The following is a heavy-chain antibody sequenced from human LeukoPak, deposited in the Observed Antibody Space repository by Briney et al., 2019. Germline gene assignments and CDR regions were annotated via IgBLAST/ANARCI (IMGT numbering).Heavy chain of an antibody. CDR3: ARGESPLAFDI. V-gene: IGHV4-59*01. D-gene: IGHD3-16*02. CDR1: GGSISSYY. Sequence: PSETLSLTCTVSGGSISSYYWSWIRQPPGKAREWIGYIYYSGSTNFNPSLKSRVTISVDTSKNQFSLKLSSVTAADTAVYYCARGESPLAFDIWGQGTMVTVSS. J-gene: IGHJ3*02. CDR2: IYYSGST.